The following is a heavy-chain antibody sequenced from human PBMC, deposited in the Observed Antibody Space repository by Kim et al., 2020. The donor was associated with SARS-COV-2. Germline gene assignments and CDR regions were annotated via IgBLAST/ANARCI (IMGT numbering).Heavy chain of an antibody. CDR1: GGSFSGYY. CDR2: INHSGST. J-gene: IGHJ4*02. D-gene: IGHD5-18*01. V-gene: IGHV4-34*01. CDR3: WRGIQVWVYYFDY. Sequence: SETLSLTCAVYGGSFSGYYWSWIRQPPGKGLEWIGEINHSGSTNYNPSLKSRVTISVDTSKNQFSLKLSSVTAADTAVYYCWRGIQVWVYYFDYWGQGT.